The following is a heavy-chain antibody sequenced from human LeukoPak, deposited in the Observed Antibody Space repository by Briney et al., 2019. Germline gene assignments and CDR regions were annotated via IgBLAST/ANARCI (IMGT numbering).Heavy chain of an antibody. D-gene: IGHD5-12*01. J-gene: IGHJ4*02. CDR2: INQDGSKE. CDR1: GFIFSNYW. CDR3: VRDGGVSGYDLLDY. V-gene: IGHV3-7*01. Sequence: PGGSLRLSCTASGFIFSNYWMTWVRQAPGKGLEWVAQINQDGSKEDYIDSVRARFSISRDNARNSLSLQMNSLRAEDTAVYYCVRDGGVSGYDLLDYWGQGTLVTVSS.